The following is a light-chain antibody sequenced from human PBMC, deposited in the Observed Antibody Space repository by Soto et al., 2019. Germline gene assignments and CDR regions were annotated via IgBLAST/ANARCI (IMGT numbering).Light chain of an antibody. V-gene: IGKV3-20*01. CDR3: QQYGSSPGWT. CDR1: QSVSSSY. Sequence: EIVLTQSPGTLSLSPGERATLSCRASQSVSSSYLAGYQQKPGQAPRLLIYGASSRATGIPDRFSGSGSGTDFPLTISRLEPEDFAVYYCQQYGSSPGWTFGQGTKVEIK. CDR2: GAS. J-gene: IGKJ1*01.